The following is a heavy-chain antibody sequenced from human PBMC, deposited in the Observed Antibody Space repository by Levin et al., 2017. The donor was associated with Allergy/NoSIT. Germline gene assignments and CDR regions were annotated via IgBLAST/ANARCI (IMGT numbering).Heavy chain of an antibody. J-gene: IGHJ2*01. CDR2: LSDSGSSS. D-gene: IGHD6-13*01. V-gene: IGHV3-23*01. CDR3: AKAVRYSSTWYWYFDL. CDR1: GFTFSNYA. Sequence: SCAASGFTFSNYAMSWVRQAPGKGLEWVSALSDSGSSSYYADSLKGRSTISRDNSKNTLYLQMSSLRAEDTALYYCAKAVRYSSTWYWYFDLWGRGTLVTVSS.